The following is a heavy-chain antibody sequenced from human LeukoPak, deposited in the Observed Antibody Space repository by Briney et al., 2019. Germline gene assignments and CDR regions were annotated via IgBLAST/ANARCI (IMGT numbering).Heavy chain of an antibody. Sequence: GGSLRLSCAASGFTFGGYSMTWVRQAPGKGLERVANINLDGSDRFYVGFVKGRFTISRDNADNSLYLQMNSLRGEDTAVYYCGRVIAGAIDYWGQGGLVSASS. CDR3: GRVIAGAIDY. D-gene: IGHD6-13*01. CDR2: INLDGSDR. V-gene: IGHV3-7*01. J-gene: IGHJ4*02. CDR1: GFTFGGYS.